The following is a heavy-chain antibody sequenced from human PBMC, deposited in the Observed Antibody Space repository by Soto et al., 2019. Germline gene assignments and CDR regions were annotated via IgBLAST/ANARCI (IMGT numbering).Heavy chain of an antibody. Sequence: GALRLSCXASGFTVSSNYMSWVRQAPGKGLEWVSVLYSGGSTYYADSVKGRFTISRDSSKNTLYLQMNSLRAEDTAVYYCARAMDYYDNSGYYYAFNYFDYWGQGTLVTVSS. J-gene: IGHJ4*02. CDR2: LYSGGST. V-gene: IGHV3-53*01. D-gene: IGHD3-22*01. CDR3: ARAMDYYDNSGYYYAFNYFDY. CDR1: GFTVSSNY.